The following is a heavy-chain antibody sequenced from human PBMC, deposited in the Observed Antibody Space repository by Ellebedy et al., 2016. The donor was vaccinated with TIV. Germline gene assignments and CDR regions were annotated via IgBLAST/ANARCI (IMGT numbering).Heavy chain of an antibody. J-gene: IGHJ4*02. CDR3: ARGWQWLGYFDY. V-gene: IGHV3-23*01. Sequence: PGGSLRLSCTASRFTFSTYALSRVRQAPGKGLEWVSGISGSGANTYYADSVKGRFTITRDNSQNTLYLHMNSLRAEDTAVYYCARGWQWLGYFDYWGQGTLVTVSS. CDR1: RFTFSTYA. D-gene: IGHD6-19*01. CDR2: ISGSGANT.